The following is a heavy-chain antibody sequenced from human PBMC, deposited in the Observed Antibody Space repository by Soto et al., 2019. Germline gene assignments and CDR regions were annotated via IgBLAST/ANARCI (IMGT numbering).Heavy chain of an antibody. CDR3: ARGISGSDAFDI. CDR2: INHSGST. V-gene: IGHV4-34*01. CDR1: GGSFSGCY. Sequence: PSETLSLTCAVYGGSFSGCYWSWIRQPPGKGLEWIGEINHSGSTNYNPSLKSRVTISVDTSKNQFSLKLSSVTAADTAVYYCARGISGSDAFDIWGQGTKVTVSS. J-gene: IGHJ3*02. D-gene: IGHD2-15*01.